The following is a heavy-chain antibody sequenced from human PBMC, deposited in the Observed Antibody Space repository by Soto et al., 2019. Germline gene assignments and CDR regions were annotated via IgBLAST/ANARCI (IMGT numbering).Heavy chain of an antibody. D-gene: IGHD6-13*01. Sequence: SETLSLTCAVSGGSISSGDYYWWWIRQPPGKGLEWMGYIYYSGSTYYNPSLKSRVTISVDTAKNQFSLKLSSLNAAHTDVYYCARVRGAAAPIDYWGQGTLVTVSS. CDR1: GGSISSGDYY. CDR3: ARVRGAAAPIDY. V-gene: IGHV4-30-4*01. J-gene: IGHJ4*02. CDR2: IYYSGST.